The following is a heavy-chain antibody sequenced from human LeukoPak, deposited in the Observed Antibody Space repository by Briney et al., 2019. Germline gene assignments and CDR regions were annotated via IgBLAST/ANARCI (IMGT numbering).Heavy chain of an antibody. CDR2: ISYDKSHR. Sequence: PGGSLRLSCAASGFSFSTSWMHWVRQAPGKGLEWVALISYDKSHRYYADSVKGRFTISRDNAKNSLYLQMNSLRAEDTAVYYCARDMGIVTGYYVDYWGQGTLVTVSS. D-gene: IGHD3-9*01. V-gene: IGHV3-30*03. J-gene: IGHJ4*02. CDR3: ARDMGIVTGYYVDY. CDR1: GFSFSTSW.